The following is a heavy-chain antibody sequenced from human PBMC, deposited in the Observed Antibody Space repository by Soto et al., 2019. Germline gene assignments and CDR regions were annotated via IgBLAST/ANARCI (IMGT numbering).Heavy chain of an antibody. J-gene: IGHJ6*02. Sequence: EVQLVASGGARVHPGGSLRLSCVPSGFKFDDYAIHWVRQVAGKGLEWVSAINGSGEMIAYADPVKGRSTISRDNAKNYVSLQINSLRPEDAALYYCARDSIGRFYAIDVWGQGTTVTVSS. CDR1: GFKFDDYA. D-gene: IGHD2-15*01. CDR3: ARDSIGRFYAIDV. CDR2: INGSGEMI. V-gene: IGHV3-9*01.